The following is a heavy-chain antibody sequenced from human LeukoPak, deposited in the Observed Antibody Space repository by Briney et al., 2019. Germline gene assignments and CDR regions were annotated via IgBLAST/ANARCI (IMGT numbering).Heavy chain of an antibody. CDR2: ISGSGGST. J-gene: IGHJ4*02. D-gene: IGHD6-13*01. V-gene: IGHV3-23*01. CDR3: AKASGSSSWPIDY. Sequence: WVSAISGSGGSTYYADSVKGRFTISRDNSKNTLYLQMNSLRAEDTAVYYCAKASGSSSWPIDYWGQGTLVTVSS.